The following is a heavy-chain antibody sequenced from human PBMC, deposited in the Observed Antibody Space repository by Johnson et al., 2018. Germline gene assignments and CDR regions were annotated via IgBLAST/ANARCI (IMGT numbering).Heavy chain of an antibody. Sequence: QVQLVQSGGGVVQPGRSLRLSCAASGFTFSSYAMHWVRQAPGKGLEWVAVISYDGSNKYYADSVKGRFTISSDNSKNTLYLQMNSLRAEDTAVYYCARARSWGIQLYYYYYGMDVWGQGTTVTVSS. V-gene: IGHV3-30-3*01. D-gene: IGHD5-18*01. CDR2: ISYDGSNK. CDR1: GFTFSSYA. J-gene: IGHJ6*02. CDR3: ARARSWGIQLYYYYYGMDV.